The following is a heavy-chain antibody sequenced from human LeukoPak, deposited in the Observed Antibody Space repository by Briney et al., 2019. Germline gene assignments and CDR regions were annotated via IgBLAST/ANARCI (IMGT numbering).Heavy chain of an antibody. CDR3: AKVSEAVAGTDLDY. CDR2: IRYDGSNK. D-gene: IGHD6-19*01. CDR1: GFTFNTYG. Sequence: GGSLRLSCAASGFTFNTYGMHWVRQAPGKGLEWVAFIRYDGSNKYYADSVKGRFTISRDNSKNTLYLQMNSLRAEDTAVYYCAKVSEAVAGTDLDYWGQGTLVTVSS. V-gene: IGHV3-30*02. J-gene: IGHJ4*02.